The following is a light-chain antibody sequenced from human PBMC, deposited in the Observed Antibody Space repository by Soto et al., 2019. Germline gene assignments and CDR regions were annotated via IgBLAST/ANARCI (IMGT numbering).Light chain of an antibody. CDR1: QSVSSY. J-gene: IGKJ3*01. Sequence: EIVLTQSPATLSLSPGERATLSCRASQSVSSYLAWYQQKPGQAPRLLIYDASNRATGIPARFSGSGSGTDFTLTISSLEPEDFAVYYCPQRQDVGPGTKVDIK. V-gene: IGKV3-11*01. CDR2: DAS. CDR3: PQRQD.